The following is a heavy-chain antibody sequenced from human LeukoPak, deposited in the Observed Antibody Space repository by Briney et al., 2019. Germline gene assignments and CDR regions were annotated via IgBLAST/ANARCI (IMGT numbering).Heavy chain of an antibody. CDR3: ARDYYGSGHFDN. Sequence: PGGSLRLSCAASGFTFNNYAIHWVRQAPGKGLEWVAVISYDGSNKYYPDSVKGRFIISRDNSKNTLYLQMNSLRAEDTAVYYCARDYYGSGHFDNWGQGTLVTVSS. D-gene: IGHD3-10*01. CDR2: ISYDGSNK. V-gene: IGHV3-30-3*01. CDR1: GFTFNNYA. J-gene: IGHJ4*02.